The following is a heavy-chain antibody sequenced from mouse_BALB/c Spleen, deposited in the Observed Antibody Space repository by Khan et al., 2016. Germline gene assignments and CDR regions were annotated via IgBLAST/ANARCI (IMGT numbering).Heavy chain of an antibody. CDR1: GFTFSNYW. J-gene: IGHJ4*01. V-gene: IGHV6-6*02. D-gene: IGHD2-13*01. CDR3: TKLDYCYAMDY. Sequence: EVQLQESGGGLVQPGGSMKLSCVASGFTFSNYWMNWVRQSPEKGLEWVAEISSKSNNYATHYAESVQGRFTISRDDSKSSVYLQMNNVRAEETGIYYCTKLDYCYAMDYWGQGTSVTVSS. CDR2: ISSKSNNYAT.